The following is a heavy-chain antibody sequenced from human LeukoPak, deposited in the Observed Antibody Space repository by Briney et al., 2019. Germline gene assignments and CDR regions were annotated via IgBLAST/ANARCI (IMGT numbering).Heavy chain of an antibody. D-gene: IGHD2-21*02. J-gene: IGHJ4*02. CDR3: AKEWIGGRPLVVVAVH. Sequence: GGSLRRSCAASGFTFSNYAMSWLRQAPGKGLEWVSAISGSGDKTYYADSVRGRFAISRDNSKSTLYLQMNSLRAEDAAVYYCAKEWIGGRPLVVVAVHWGQGTLVTVSS. CDR1: GFTFSNYA. CDR2: ISGSGDKT. V-gene: IGHV3-23*01.